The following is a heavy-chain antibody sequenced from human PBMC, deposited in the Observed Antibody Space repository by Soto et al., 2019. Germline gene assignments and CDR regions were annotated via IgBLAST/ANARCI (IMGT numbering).Heavy chain of an antibody. D-gene: IGHD6-13*01. Sequence: ASVKVSCKASGYTFTGYYMHWVRQAPGQGLEWMGRINPNSGGTNHAQKFQGRVTMTRDTSSSTAYMELSRLRSDDTAVYYCAYAIAAAGGWFDPWGQGTLVTVSS. CDR3: AYAIAAAGGWFDP. CDR1: GYTFTGYY. V-gene: IGHV1-2*02. CDR2: INPNSGGT. J-gene: IGHJ5*02.